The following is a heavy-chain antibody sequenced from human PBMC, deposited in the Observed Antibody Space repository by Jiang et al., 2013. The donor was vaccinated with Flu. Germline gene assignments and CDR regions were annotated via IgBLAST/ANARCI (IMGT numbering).Heavy chain of an antibody. CDR3: ARDDSSGYYIDY. V-gene: IGHV3-33*08. CDR2: YGNDGSNK. Sequence: QLLESGGGVVQPGRSLRLSCAASGFTFSNYDIHWVRQAPGKGLEWWQLYGNDGSNKYYADSVKGRFTISRDNSKNTLYLQMNSLRAEDTAVYYCARDDSSGYYIDYWGQGALVTVSS. J-gene: IGHJ4*02. CDR1: GFTFSNYD. D-gene: IGHD3-22*01.